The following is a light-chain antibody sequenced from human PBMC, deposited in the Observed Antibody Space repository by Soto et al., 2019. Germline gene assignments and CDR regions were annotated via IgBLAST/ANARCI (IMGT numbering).Light chain of an antibody. CDR1: QSVTNN. CDR3: QEYSLWPLT. Sequence: VLMQSPGTLALSPGGRATRSCRVSQSVTNNLAWYQQKAGQAPRLLIYGASTRATGIPARFSGSGSGTEFSLTISSLQSEDFAVYFCQEYSLWPLTFGGGTKVDNK. CDR2: GAS. J-gene: IGKJ4*01. V-gene: IGKV3-15*01.